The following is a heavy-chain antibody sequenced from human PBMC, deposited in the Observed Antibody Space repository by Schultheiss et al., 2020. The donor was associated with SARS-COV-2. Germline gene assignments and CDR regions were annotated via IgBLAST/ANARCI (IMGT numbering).Heavy chain of an antibody. CDR2: ISAYNGNT. CDR1: GYTFTSYG. Sequence: ASVKVSCKASGYTFTSYGISWVRQAPGQGLEWMGWISAYNGNTNYAQKLQGRVTMTTDTSTSTAYMELRSLRSDDTAVYYCARDMYSSSWYGGFDPWGQGTLVTVSS. CDR3: ARDMYSSSWYGGFDP. V-gene: IGHV1-18*01. D-gene: IGHD6-13*01. J-gene: IGHJ5*02.